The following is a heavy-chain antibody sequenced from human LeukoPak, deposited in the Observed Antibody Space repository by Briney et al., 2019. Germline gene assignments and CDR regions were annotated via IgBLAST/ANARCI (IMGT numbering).Heavy chain of an antibody. Sequence: GGSLRLSCAASGFTFSSYAMSWVRQAPGKGLEWVSAISGSGGSTYYADSVKGRFTISRDNAKNSLYLQMNSLRAEDTAVYYCARVEYSSGWAADYWGQGTLVTVSS. CDR2: ISGSGGST. D-gene: IGHD6-19*01. V-gene: IGHV3-23*01. CDR1: GFTFSSYA. CDR3: ARVEYSSGWAADY. J-gene: IGHJ4*02.